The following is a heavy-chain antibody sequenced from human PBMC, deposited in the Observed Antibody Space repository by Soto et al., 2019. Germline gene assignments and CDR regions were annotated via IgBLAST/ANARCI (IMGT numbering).Heavy chain of an antibody. CDR2: IWYDGSNK. CDR3: AREGKDIVATIRPYYFDY. CDR1: GFTFSSYG. J-gene: IGHJ4*02. D-gene: IGHD5-12*01. V-gene: IGHV3-33*01. Sequence: GGSLRLSCAASGFTFSSYGMHWVRQAPGKGLEWVAVIWYDGSNKYYADSVKGRFTISRDNSKNKLYLQMNRLRAEDTAVYYFAREGKDIVATIRPYYFDYWGQGTLVTVSS.